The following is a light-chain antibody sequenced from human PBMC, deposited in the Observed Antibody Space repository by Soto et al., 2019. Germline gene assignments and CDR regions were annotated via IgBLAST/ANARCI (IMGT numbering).Light chain of an antibody. V-gene: IGLV4-69*01. CDR2: LNSDGSH. CDR1: SGHSTYA. J-gene: IGLJ2*01. CDR3: QTWDTGIVI. Sequence: QLVLTQSPSASASLGASVKLTCTLSSGHSTYAIAWHQQQPEKGPRYLMKLNSDGSHAKGDGIPDRFSGSSSGAERYLPISSLQSEDEADYYCQTWDTGIVIFGGGTKLTVL.